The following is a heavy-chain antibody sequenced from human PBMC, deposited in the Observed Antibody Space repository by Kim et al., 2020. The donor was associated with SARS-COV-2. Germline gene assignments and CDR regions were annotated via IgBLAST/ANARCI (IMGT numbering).Heavy chain of an antibody. D-gene: IGHD3-3*01. V-gene: IGHV3-33*01. Sequence: KYYADSVKGRFTISRDNSKNTLYLQMNSLRAEDTAVYYCARERGVRYFDYWGQGTLVTVSS. J-gene: IGHJ4*02. CDR2: K. CDR3: ARERGVRYFDY.